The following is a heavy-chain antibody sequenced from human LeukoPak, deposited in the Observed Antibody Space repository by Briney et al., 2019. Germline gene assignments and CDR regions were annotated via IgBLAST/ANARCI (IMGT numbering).Heavy chain of an antibody. CDR2: IYYSGTT. J-gene: IGHJ4*02. V-gene: IGHV4-59*12. D-gene: IGHD2-15*01. Sequence: SETLSLTCTVSGGSISSYYRNWIRQPPGKGLEWIGYIYYSGTTNYNPSLKSRVSMSVDTSKNQFSLKLSSVTAADTAVYYCARDLGYCSGGSCYQFDYWGQGTLVTVSS. CDR1: GGSISSYY. CDR3: ARDLGYCSGGSCYQFDY.